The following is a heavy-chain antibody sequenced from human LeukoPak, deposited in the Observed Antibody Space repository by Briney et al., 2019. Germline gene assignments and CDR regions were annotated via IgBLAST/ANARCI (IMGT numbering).Heavy chain of an antibody. CDR2: IYYSGST. Sequence: PSETLSLTCTVSGGSISSHYWSWIRQPPGKGLEWVGYIYYSGSTNYNPSLKSRVTISVDTSKNQFSLKLSSVTAADTAVYYCARGGGIYLYYFDYWGQGTLVTVSS. CDR1: GGSISSHY. J-gene: IGHJ4*02. V-gene: IGHV4-59*11. D-gene: IGHD1-26*01. CDR3: ARGGGIYLYYFDY.